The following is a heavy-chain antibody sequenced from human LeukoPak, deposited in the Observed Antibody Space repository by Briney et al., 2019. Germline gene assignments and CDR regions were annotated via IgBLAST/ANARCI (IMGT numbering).Heavy chain of an antibody. CDR3: AKDGSWSCTD. D-gene: IGHD2-8*02. CDR1: GFTFSRNA. V-gene: IGHV3-30*02. J-gene: IGHJ4*02. CDR2: IAHHGSNK. Sequence: GGSLRLSCAASGFTFSRNAIHWVRQGPGKGLGWVSYIAHHGSNKYYADSVKGRFTISRDNSKRTLYLQMNSLRADDTAVYYCAKDGSWSCTDWGQGALVTVSS.